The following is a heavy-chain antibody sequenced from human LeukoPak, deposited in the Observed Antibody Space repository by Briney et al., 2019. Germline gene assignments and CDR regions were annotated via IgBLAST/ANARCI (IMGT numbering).Heavy chain of an antibody. CDR1: GFSFSNYA. CDR3: AKMNGYMDV. D-gene: IGHD1-1*01. CDR2: IRGDGET. Sequence: GGSLRLSCAASGFSFSNYAMSWVRQAPARGPEWVSSIRGDGETFNADFVKGRFTISRDNSKNTMYLEMNSLRAEDTAVYYCAKMNGYMDVWGKGTTVTVSS. J-gene: IGHJ6*03. V-gene: IGHV3-23*01.